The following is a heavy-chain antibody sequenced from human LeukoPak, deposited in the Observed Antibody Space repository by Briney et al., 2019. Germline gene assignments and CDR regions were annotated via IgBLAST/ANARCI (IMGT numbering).Heavy chain of an antibody. CDR2: IYYSGST. J-gene: IGHJ4*02. D-gene: IGHD3-16*01. CDR1: GGSISSYY. CDR3: ARHSRTYDYVWGSPLRYFDY. V-gene: IGHV4-59*08. Sequence: KASETLSLTCTVSGGSISSYYWSWIRQPPGKGLEWIGYIYYSGSTNYNPSLKSRVTISVDTSKNQFSLKLSSVTAADTAVYYCARHSRTYDYVWGSPLRYFDYWGQGTLVTVPS.